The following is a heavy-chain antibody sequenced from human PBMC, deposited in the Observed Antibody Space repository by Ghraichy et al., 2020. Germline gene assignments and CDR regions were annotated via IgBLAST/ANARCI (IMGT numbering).Heavy chain of an antibody. D-gene: IGHD2-2*01. Sequence: ESLNISCTVSGDSLNNYYWSCIRQAPGKGLEWIGSIYHNGRTKYNPSLKSRVTMSVDTSKNQFSLSLTSVTAADTTVFYCARDQEWRASSSGFDPWGQGTLVSVSP. V-gene: IGHV4-59*01. CDR3: ARDQEWRASSSGFDP. CDR2: IYHNGRT. CDR1: GDSLNNYY. J-gene: IGHJ5*02.